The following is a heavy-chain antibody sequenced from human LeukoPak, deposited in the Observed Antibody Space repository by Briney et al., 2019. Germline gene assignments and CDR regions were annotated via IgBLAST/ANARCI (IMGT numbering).Heavy chain of an antibody. J-gene: IGHJ6*03. V-gene: IGHV4-39*01. Sequence: SGTLSLTCGVSGGSININTFFWGWVRQPPGKGLEWIGNVFYSGSTMYNPSLKRRVTMSIDTSKSQFSLSLSSVTAADTAMYWCVRQSRIFGVTRPGYMDVWGKGIMVSVSS. D-gene: IGHD3-3*01. CDR2: VFYSGST. CDR1: GGSININTFF. CDR3: VRQSRIFGVTRPGYMDV.